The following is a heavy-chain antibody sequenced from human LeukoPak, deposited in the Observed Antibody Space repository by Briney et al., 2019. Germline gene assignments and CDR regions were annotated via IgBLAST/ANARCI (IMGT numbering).Heavy chain of an antibody. CDR1: GGSISSGSYY. CDR3: ARATNWENWGPPDFDY. J-gene: IGHJ4*02. V-gene: IGHV4-61*02. D-gene: IGHD3-16*01. CDR2: IYTSGST. Sequence: SQTLSLTCTVSGGSISSGSYYWSWIRQPAGKGLEWIGRIYTSGSTNYNPSLKSRVTISVDTSKNQFSLKLSSVTAADTAVYYCARATNWENWGPPDFDYWGQGTLVTVSS.